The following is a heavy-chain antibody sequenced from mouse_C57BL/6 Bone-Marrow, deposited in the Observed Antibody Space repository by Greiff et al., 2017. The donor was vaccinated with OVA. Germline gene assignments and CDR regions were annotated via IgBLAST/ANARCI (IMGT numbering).Heavy chain of an antibody. CDR1: GFSLTSYG. CDR3: ARGDYDRGYAMDY. Sequence: VQLQQSGPGLVAPSQSLSITCTVSGFSLTSYGVHWVRQPPGKGLEWLVVIWSDGSTTYNSALKSRLSISKDNSKSQVFLKMNSLQTDDTAMYYCARGDYDRGYAMDYWGQGTSVTVSS. V-gene: IGHV2-6*03. CDR2: IWSDGST. J-gene: IGHJ4*01. D-gene: IGHD2-4*01.